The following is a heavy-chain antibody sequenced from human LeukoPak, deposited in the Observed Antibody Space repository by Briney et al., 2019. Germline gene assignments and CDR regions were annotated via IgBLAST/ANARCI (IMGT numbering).Heavy chain of an antibody. J-gene: IGHJ6*02. CDR1: GGTFSSYA. D-gene: IGHD1-1*01. Sequence: GASVKVSCTASGGTFSSYAISWVRQAPGQGLEWMGGIIPIFGTANYAQKFQGRVTITADESTSTAYMELSSLRSEDTAVYYCARAPVQLELNYYYYGMDVWGQGTTVTVSS. CDR2: IIPIFGTA. V-gene: IGHV1-69*13. CDR3: ARAPVQLELNYYYYGMDV.